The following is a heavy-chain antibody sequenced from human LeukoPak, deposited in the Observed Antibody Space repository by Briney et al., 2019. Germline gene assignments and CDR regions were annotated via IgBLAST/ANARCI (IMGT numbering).Heavy chain of an antibody. Sequence: SQTLSLTCTVSGGSISSGGYYWSWIRQHPGKGLEWIGYIYYSGSTYYNPSLKSRVTISVDTSKNQFSLKLSSVTAADTAVYYCASSSRVAAAGPIDYWGQGTLVTVSS. CDR3: ASSSRVAAAGPIDY. V-gene: IGHV4-31*03. CDR2: IYYSGST. J-gene: IGHJ4*02. CDR1: GGSISSGGYY. D-gene: IGHD6-13*01.